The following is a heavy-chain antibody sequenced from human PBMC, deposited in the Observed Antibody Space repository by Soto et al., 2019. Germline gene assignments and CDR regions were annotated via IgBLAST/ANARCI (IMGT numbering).Heavy chain of an antibody. V-gene: IGHV1-69*01. D-gene: IGHD3-22*01. CDR1: GGAFSTSG. CDR3: ARDPLSGWAHDTFDV. J-gene: IGHJ3*01. CDR2: IIPIFGAP. Sequence: QVHLVQSGAEMKQPGSSVRVSCEASGGAFSTSGIGWVRQSPGQGLEWMGGIIPIFGAPNYAQRFQGRVTISADESTSTAYLEMRSLKSEDTATYYCARDPLSGWAHDTFDVWGPGTLIIVSS.